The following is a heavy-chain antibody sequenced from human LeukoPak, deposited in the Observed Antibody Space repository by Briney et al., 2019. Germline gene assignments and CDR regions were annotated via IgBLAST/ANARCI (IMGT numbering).Heavy chain of an antibody. CDR1: GFTFSSYS. CDR2: ISSSSSYI. J-gene: IGHJ4*02. V-gene: IGHV3-21*01. D-gene: IGHD3-10*01. CDR3: ARDYSYYGSGIGLDY. Sequence: GGSLRLSCAASGFTFSSYSMNRVRQAPGKGLEWVSSISSSSSYIYYADSVKGRFTISRDNAKNSLYLQMNSLRAEDTAVYYCARDYSYYGSGIGLDYWGQGTLVTVSS.